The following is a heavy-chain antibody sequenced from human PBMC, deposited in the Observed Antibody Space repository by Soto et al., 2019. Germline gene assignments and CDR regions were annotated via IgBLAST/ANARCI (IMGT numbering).Heavy chain of an antibody. Sequence: PGGSLRLSCAASGFTFSSYAMHWVRQAPGKGLEWVAVISYDGSNKYYADSVKGRFTISRDNSKNTLYLQMNSPRAEDTAVYYCARSDGYSYGPATGYYYYGMDVWGQGTTVTVSS. V-gene: IGHV3-30-3*01. D-gene: IGHD5-18*01. CDR1: GFTFSSYA. CDR2: ISYDGSNK. CDR3: ARSDGYSYGPATGYYYYGMDV. J-gene: IGHJ6*02.